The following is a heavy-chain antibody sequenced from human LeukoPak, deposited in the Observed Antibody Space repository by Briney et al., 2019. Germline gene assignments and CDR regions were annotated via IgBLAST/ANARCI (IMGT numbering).Heavy chain of an antibody. CDR2: IKEDGRTK. V-gene: IGHV3-7*05. Sequence: GGSLRLSCTASGFTFSTYWMSWVRQAPGKGLEWVANIKEDGRTKYYLDSVKGRFTISRDNPKNSLYLEMDSLRADDTAVYFCARIGYVSSSLDFWGQGALVTASS. D-gene: IGHD6-6*01. CDR1: GFTFSTYW. J-gene: IGHJ4*02. CDR3: ARIGYVSSSLDF.